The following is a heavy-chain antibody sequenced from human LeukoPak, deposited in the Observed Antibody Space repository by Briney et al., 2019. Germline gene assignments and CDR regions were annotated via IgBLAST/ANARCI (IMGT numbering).Heavy chain of an antibody. CDR3: ARDQRAVVVTAPFAFDI. D-gene: IGHD2-21*02. CDR2: INPYNGNT. J-gene: IGHJ3*02. CDR1: GYTFTSYG. V-gene: IGHV1-18*01. Sequence: ASVKVSCKASGYTFTSYGISWVRQAPGQGLEWMGWINPYNGNTNYAQKLQGRVTMTTDTSTSTAYMELRSLRSDDTAVYYCARDQRAVVVTAPFAFDIWGQGTMVTVSS.